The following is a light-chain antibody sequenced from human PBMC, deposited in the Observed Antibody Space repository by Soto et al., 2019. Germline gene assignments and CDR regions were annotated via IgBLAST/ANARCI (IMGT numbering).Light chain of an antibody. J-gene: IGKJ1*01. V-gene: IGKV3-15*01. Sequence: ERVMTQSPATLSVSPGQRVTLSCRASQSVNTNIAWYQHKPGQAPRLLIYGASTRATGIPARFSGTGSGTEFTLTISSLQSEDFEVYYCQQYNNWPRTFGQGTKVDIK. CDR1: QSVNTN. CDR3: QQYNNWPRT. CDR2: GAS.